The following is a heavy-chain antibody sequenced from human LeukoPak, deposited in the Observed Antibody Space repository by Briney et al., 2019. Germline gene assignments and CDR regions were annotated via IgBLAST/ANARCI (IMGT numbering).Heavy chain of an antibody. CDR1: GFTFSSYA. Sequence: PGGSLRLSCAASGFTFSSYAMSWVRQAPGKGLEWVSAISGSGGSTYYADSVKGRFTISRDNSKNTLYLQMNSLRAEDTAVYYCAKAPVATSRGGYMDVWGKGTTVTVSS. CDR2: ISGSGGST. V-gene: IGHV3-23*01. CDR3: AKAPVATSRGGYMDV. J-gene: IGHJ6*03. D-gene: IGHD5-12*01.